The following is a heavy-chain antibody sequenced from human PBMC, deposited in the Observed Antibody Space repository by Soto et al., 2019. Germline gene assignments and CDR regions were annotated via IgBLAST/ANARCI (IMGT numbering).Heavy chain of an antibody. CDR3: AHANESYSSGSYYNAYPFDY. J-gene: IGHJ4*02. Sequence: QISLKESGPTLVKPTQTLTLTCNFSGSLLSSSGVGVGWIRQPPGKAMEGIALLYCDDVKRYSPSLKSRLTITNEHYKNQLVLTMTNIEPVDTAAYYCAHANESYSSGSYYNAYPFDYWGQGPLATV. V-gene: IGHV2-5*02. CDR2: LYCDDVK. D-gene: IGHD3-10*01. CDR1: GSLLSSSGVG.